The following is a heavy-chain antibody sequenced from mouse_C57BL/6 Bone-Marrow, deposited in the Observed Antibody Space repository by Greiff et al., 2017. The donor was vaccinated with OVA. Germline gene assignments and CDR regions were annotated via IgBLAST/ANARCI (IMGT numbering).Heavy chain of an antibody. V-gene: IGHV1-80*01. CDR1: GYAFSSYW. CDR3: ARFRYEGMDD. CDR2: IYPGDGDT. D-gene: IGHD1-1*01. Sequence: QVQLKESGAELVKPGASVKISCKASGYAFSSYWMNWVKQRPGKGLEWIGQIYPGDGDTNYNGKFKGKATLTADKSSSTAYMQLSSLTSEDSAVYFCARFRYEGMDDWGQGTSVTVSS. J-gene: IGHJ4*01.